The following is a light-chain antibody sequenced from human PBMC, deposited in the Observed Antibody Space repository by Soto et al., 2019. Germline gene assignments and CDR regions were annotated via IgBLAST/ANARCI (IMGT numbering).Light chain of an antibody. V-gene: IGKV3-15*01. CDR3: QQYNNWPPGVT. CDR1: QSVSSN. J-gene: IGKJ2*01. CDR2: GAS. Sequence: EIVMTQSPATLSVSPGERATLSCRASQSVSSNLAWYQQKPGQAPRLLIYGASTRATGIPARFSGSGSGTEFTLTISSLQSEDFAAYYCQQYNNWPPGVTFGQGTKLEIK.